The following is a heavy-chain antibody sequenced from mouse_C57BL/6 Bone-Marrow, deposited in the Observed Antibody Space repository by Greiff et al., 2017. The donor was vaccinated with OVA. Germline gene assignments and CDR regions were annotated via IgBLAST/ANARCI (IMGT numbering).Heavy chain of an antibody. Sequence: VMLVESGPGLVAPSQSLSITCTVSGFSFTSYAISWVRQPPGKGLEWLGVIWTGGGTNYNSALKSRLSISKDNSKSQVFLKMNSLQTDDTARYYCARRGDGYYKKGAMDYWGQGTSVTVSS. CDR2: IWTGGGT. CDR3: ARRGDGYYKKGAMDY. J-gene: IGHJ4*01. V-gene: IGHV2-9-1*01. D-gene: IGHD2-3*01. CDR1: GFSFTSYA.